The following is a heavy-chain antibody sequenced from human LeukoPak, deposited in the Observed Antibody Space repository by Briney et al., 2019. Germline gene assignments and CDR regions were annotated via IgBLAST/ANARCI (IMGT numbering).Heavy chain of an antibody. J-gene: IGHJ6*02. V-gene: IGHV3-33*01. Sequence: GGSLRLSCAASGSTFSSYGMHWVRQAPGKGLEWVAVIWYDGSNKYYADSVKGRFTISRDNSKNTLYLQMNSLRAEDTAVYYCAREDWRLRSYYYGMDVWGQGTTVTVSS. CDR3: AREDWRLRSYYYGMDV. CDR1: GSTFSSYG. D-gene: IGHD4-17*01. CDR2: IWYDGSNK.